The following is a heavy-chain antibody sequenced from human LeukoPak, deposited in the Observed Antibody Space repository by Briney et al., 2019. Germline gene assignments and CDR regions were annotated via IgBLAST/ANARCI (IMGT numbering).Heavy chain of an antibody. Sequence: ASVKVSCKASGYIFSIYAMIWVRQAPGQGLELMGWINPNTGNPTYAQGFTGRFVFSLDTSVSTAYLQVSSLKPEDTAVYYCARDYTVAIGTTTYFQHWGQGTLVTVSS. V-gene: IGHV7-4-1*02. CDR2: INPNTGNP. D-gene: IGHD1-7*01. CDR1: GYIFSIYA. CDR3: ARDYTVAIGTTTYFQH. J-gene: IGHJ1*01.